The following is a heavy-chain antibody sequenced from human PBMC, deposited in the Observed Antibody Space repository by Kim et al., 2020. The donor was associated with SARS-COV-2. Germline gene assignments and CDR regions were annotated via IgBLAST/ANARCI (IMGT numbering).Heavy chain of an antibody. V-gene: IGHV3-74*01. D-gene: IGHD7-27*01. Sequence: SYADSEKGRFTISRDNAKNTLYLQMNSLGAEDTGVYYCATETGDGDAFDIWGQGTMVTVSS. CDR3: ATETGDGDAFDI. J-gene: IGHJ3*02.